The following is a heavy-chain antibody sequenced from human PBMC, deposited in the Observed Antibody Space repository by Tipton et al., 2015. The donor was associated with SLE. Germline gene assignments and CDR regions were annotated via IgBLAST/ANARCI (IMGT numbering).Heavy chain of an antibody. Sequence: TLSLTCTVSGGSISSSYWGWLRQPPGKGLEWIGSIYYRDRMYYNPSLKSRVTISLDTSKNQFSLKLSPVTAADTAVYYCARAVYYFDFWGQGTLVTVSS. CDR3: ARAVYYFDF. CDR2: IYYRDRM. J-gene: IGHJ4*02. CDR1: GGSISSSY. V-gene: IGHV4-39*07.